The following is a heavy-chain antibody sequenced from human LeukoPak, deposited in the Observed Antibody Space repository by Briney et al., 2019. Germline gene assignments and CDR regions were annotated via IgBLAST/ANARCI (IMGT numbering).Heavy chain of an antibody. CDR3: ARDRRSHCGGDCYRWYFDL. V-gene: IGHV4-4*08. CDR2: IYSSGST. J-gene: IGHJ2*01. Sequence: PSETLSLTCTVSSGSINSYYWNWIRQPPGKGLEWIGRIYSSGSTNYSPSLKSRVTISVDTSKNQFSLKLSSVTAADTAVYYCARDRRSHCGGDCYRWYFDLWGRGTLVTVSS. D-gene: IGHD2-21*02. CDR1: SGSINSYY.